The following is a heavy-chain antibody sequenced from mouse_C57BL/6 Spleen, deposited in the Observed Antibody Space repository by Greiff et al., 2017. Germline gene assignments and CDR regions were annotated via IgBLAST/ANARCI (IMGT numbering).Heavy chain of an antibody. J-gene: IGHJ1*03. Sequence: QVQLQQSGPGLVQPSQSLSITCTVSGFSLTSYGVHWVRQSPGKGLEWLGVIWSGGSTDYNAAFISRLSISKDNSKSQVFFKMNSLQADDTAIYYCARDTMVTFWYFDVWGTGTTVTVSS. V-gene: IGHV2-2*01. CDR3: ARDTMVTFWYFDV. CDR1: GFSLTSYG. D-gene: IGHD2-2*01. CDR2: IWSGGST.